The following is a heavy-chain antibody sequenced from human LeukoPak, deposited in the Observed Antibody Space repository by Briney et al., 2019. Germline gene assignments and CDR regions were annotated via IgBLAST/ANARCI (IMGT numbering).Heavy chain of an antibody. V-gene: IGHV3-23*01. J-gene: IGHJ4*02. CDR1: GFTFSSYA. CDR2: ISGSGGST. CDR3: ANGRVLRYFDWPLDY. D-gene: IGHD3-9*01. Sequence: GGSLRLSCAASGFTFSSYAMSWVRQAPGKGLEWVSAISGSGGSTYYADSVKGRFTISRDNSKNTLYLQMNSLRAEDTAVYYCANGRVLRYFDWPLDYWGQGTLVTASS.